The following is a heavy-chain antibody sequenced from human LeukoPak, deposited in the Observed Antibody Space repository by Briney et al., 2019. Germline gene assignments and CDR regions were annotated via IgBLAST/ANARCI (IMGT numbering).Heavy chain of an antibody. CDR2: ISGSGDII. V-gene: IGHV3-11*01. Sequence: PGGYLRLSCVASGFTFSDCYMSWIRQAPGKGLEWVSYISGSGDIIYYADSVMGRFTVSRDNAKNSLYLQMISLTAEDTAVYYCARDRSGGAYYYDSSGYSLWGQGTLVTVSS. J-gene: IGHJ4*02. CDR3: ARDRSGGAYYYDSSGYSL. D-gene: IGHD3-22*01. CDR1: GFTFSDCY.